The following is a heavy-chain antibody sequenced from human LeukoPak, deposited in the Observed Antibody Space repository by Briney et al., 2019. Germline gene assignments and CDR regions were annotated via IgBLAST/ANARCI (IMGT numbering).Heavy chain of an antibody. CDR3: ASRDRVRGVISAFDI. J-gene: IGHJ3*02. CDR2: IYHSGST. D-gene: IGHD3-10*01. Sequence: SETLSLTCAVSGGSISSSNWWGWVRQPPGKGLEWIGEIYHSGSTNYNPSLKSRVTISVDKSKNQFSLKLSSVTAADTAVYYCASRDRVRGVISAFDIWGQGTMVTVSS. CDR1: GGSISSSNW. V-gene: IGHV4-4*02.